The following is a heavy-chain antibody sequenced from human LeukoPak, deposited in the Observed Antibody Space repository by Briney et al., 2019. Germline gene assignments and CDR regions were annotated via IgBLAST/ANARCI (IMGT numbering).Heavy chain of an antibody. CDR1: GYTFTGYY. Sequence: ASVKVSCKASGYTFTGYYMHWVRQAPGQGLGWMGWINPNSGGTNYAQKFQGRVTMTRDTSISTAYMELSRLRSDDTAVYYCARVKRGGSCYSPWGQGTLVTVSS. D-gene: IGHD2-15*01. J-gene: IGHJ5*02. V-gene: IGHV1-2*02. CDR2: INPNSGGT. CDR3: ARVKRGGSCYSP.